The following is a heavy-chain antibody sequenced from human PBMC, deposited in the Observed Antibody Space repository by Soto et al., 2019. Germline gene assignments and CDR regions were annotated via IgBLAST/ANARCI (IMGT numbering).Heavy chain of an antibody. CDR1: GYSFTSYW. J-gene: IGHJ6*02. V-gene: IGHV5-51*01. D-gene: IGHD6-6*01. CDR2: IYPGDSDT. CDR3: ARTQYSSSSWSAHYYGMDV. Sequence: GESLKISCKGSGYSFTSYWIGWVRQMPGKGLEWMGIIYPGDSDTRYSPSFQGQVTISADKSISTAYLQWSSLKASDTAMYYCARTQYSSSSWSAHYYGMDVWGQGTTVTVSS.